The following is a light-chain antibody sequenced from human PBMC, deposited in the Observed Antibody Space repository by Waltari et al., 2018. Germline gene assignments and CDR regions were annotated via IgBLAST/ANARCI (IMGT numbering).Light chain of an antibody. CDR3: QQYGTPLT. V-gene: IGKV3-20*01. Sequence: EIVLTQSPGTLSLSPGDRATLSCRASQSVKSNELAWYQQKPGQAPRHLIYDTSTSATGIPDRFSGSGSGTDFILTISRLEAEDFVLYYCQQYGTPLTFGGGTKVEIK. J-gene: IGKJ4*01. CDR1: QSVKSNE. CDR2: DTS.